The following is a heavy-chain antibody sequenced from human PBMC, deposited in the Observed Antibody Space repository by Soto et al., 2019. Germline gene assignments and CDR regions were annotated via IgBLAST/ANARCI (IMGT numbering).Heavy chain of an antibody. CDR3: ARDLRGYTGFDP. J-gene: IGHJ5*02. D-gene: IGHD6-13*01. CDR2: IIPIFGTA. CDR1: GGTFSSYA. Sequence: SVKVSCKASGGTFSSYAISWVRQAPGQGLEWMGGIIPIFGTANYAQKFQGRVTITADKSTSTAYMELSSLRSEDTAVYYCARDLRGYTGFDPWGQRTLVTVSS. V-gene: IGHV1-69*06.